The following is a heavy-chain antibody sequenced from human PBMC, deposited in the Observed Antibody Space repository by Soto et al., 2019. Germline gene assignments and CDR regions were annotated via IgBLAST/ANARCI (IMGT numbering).Heavy chain of an antibody. D-gene: IGHD4-17*01. CDR1: GYTFTSYA. CDR3: ARNYGERYNWFDP. J-gene: IGHJ5*02. V-gene: IGHV1-3*01. CDR2: INAGNGNT. Sequence: ASVKGSCKASGYTFTSYAMHWVRQAPGQRLEWMGWINAGNGNTKYSQKFQGRVTITRDTSASTAYMELSSLRSEDTAVYYCARNYGERYNWFDPWGQGTLVTVSS.